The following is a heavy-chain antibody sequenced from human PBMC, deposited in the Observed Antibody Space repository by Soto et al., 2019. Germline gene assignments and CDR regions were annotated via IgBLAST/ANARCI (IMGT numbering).Heavy chain of an antibody. CDR3: ARGENDILTGYPNWFDP. CDR1: GGSISSSSYY. CDR2: IYYSGST. Sequence: SETLSLTCTVSGGSISSSSYYWGWIPQPPGKGLEWIGSIYYSGSTYYNPSLKSRVTISVDTSKNQFSLKLSSVTAADTAVYYCARGENDILTGYPNWFDPWGQGTLVTVSS. V-gene: IGHV4-39*07. D-gene: IGHD3-9*01. J-gene: IGHJ5*02.